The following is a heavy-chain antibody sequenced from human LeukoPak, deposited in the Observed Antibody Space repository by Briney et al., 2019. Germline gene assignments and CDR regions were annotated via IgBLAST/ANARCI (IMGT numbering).Heavy chain of an antibody. V-gene: IGHV3-13*01. CDR3: ARGSYGGNSGGDYYYGMDV. CDR2: IGTAGDT. Sequence: PGGSLRLSCVVSGFTFSSYDMHWVRQATGKGLEWVSAIGTAGDTYYPGSVKGRFTISRENAKNSLYLQMNSLRAEDTAVYYCARGSYGGNSGGDYYYGMDVWGQGTTVTVSS. CDR1: GFTFSSYD. J-gene: IGHJ6*02. D-gene: IGHD4-23*01.